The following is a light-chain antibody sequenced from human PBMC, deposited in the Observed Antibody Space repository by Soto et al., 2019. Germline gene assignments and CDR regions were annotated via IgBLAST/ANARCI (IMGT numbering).Light chain of an antibody. J-gene: IGLJ2*01. V-gene: IGLV1-44*01. CDR1: SYNIGANP. Sequence: QTVVTQPPSASGTPGQRVTISCSGSSYNIGANPINWYQQLPGTAPKLLIYNNDQRPSGVPDRFSASKSGTSASLAISGLQSEDEADYYCEAWDDSLYGAVLGGGTKVTGL. CDR3: EAWDDSLYGAV. CDR2: NND.